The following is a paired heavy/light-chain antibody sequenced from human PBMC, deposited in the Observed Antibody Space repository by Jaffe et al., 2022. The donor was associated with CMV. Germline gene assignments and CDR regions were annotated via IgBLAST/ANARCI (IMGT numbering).Heavy chain of an antibody. CDR3: ARVPTMVRGQVGWFDP. CDR1: GFTFSDYY. CDR2: ISSSGSTI. Sequence: QVQLVESGGGLVKPGGSLRLSCAASGFTFSDYYMSWIRQAPGKGLEWVSYISSSGSTIYYADSVKGRFTISRDNAKNSLYLQMNSLRAEDTAVYYCARVPTMVRGQVGWFDPWGQGTLVTVSS. V-gene: IGHV3-11*01. J-gene: IGHJ5*02. D-gene: IGHD3-10*01.
Light chain of an antibody. CDR2: AAS. CDR3: QQYYSYPPLT. J-gene: IGKJ4*01. V-gene: IGKV1-8*01. CDR1: QGISSY. Sequence: AIRMTQSPSSFSASTGDRVTITCRASQGISSYLAWYQQKPGKAPKLLIYAASTLQSGVPSRFSGSGSGTDFTLTISCLQSEDFATYYCQQYYSYPPLTFGGGTKVEIK.